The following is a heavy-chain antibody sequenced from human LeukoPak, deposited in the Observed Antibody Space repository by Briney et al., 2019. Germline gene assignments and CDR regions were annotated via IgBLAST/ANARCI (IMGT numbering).Heavy chain of an antibody. CDR2: IIPIFGTA. V-gene: IGHV1-69*13. Sequence: GASVTVSCKASGGTFSSYAISWVRQAPGQGLEWMGGIIPIFGTANYAQKFQGRVTITADESTSTAYMELSSLRSEDTAVYYCASLAGATKGPSYYYMDVWGKGTTVTVSS. D-gene: IGHD1-26*01. CDR3: ASLAGATKGPSYYYMDV. J-gene: IGHJ6*03. CDR1: GGTFSSYA.